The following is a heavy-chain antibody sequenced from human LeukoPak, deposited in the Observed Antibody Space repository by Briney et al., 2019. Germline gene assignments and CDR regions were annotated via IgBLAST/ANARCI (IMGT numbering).Heavy chain of an antibody. CDR3: ATGCVGSPNCQTTGYDH. D-gene: IGHD2-2*01. J-gene: IGHJ4*02. V-gene: IGHV3-23*01. Sequence: GGALRLSCAASGFTFSIYAMNWVRQAPGKGLEWVSGISDSGRNKYYSDSVKGRFTISRDNSESTVYLQMNSLTAEDTAQYYCATGCVGSPNCQTTGYDHWGQGTLVTVSS. CDR1: GFTFSIYA. CDR2: ISDSGRNK.